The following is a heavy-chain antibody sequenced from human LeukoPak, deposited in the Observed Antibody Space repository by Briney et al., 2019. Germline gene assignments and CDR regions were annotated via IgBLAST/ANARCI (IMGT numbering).Heavy chain of an antibody. Sequence: ASVKVSCKASGGTFSSYAISWLRQAPGQGLEWMGGIIPIFGTANYAQKFQGRVTITADESTSTAYMELSSLRSEDTAVYYCARTPNYGGTTRTDYYYYYYMDVWGKGTTVTVSS. D-gene: IGHD4-23*01. CDR1: GGTFSSYA. J-gene: IGHJ6*03. CDR2: IIPIFGTA. V-gene: IGHV1-69*13. CDR3: ARTPNYGGTTRTDYYYYYYMDV.